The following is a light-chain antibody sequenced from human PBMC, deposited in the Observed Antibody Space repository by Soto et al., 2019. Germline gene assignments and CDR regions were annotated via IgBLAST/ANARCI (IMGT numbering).Light chain of an antibody. CDR2: GNT. V-gene: IGLV1-40*01. Sequence: QSVLTQPPSVSGAPGQRVTISCTGSSSNIGAGYDVHWYQQPPGASPRLLIYGNTNRPSGLPDRFSGSKSGTSASLAITGLHGEDEADYYCSSYTSSSTPYVFGTGTKLTVL. CDR3: SSYTSSSTPYV. J-gene: IGLJ1*01. CDR1: SSNIGAGYD.